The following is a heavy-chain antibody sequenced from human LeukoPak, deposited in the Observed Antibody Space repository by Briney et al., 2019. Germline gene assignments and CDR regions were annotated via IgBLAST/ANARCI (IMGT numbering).Heavy chain of an antibody. J-gene: IGHJ4*02. CDR2: IGTAGDT. D-gene: IGHD3-3*01. CDR3: ARGLNYDFWSGYAFDH. V-gene: IGHV3-13*01. Sequence: PGGSLRLSCAASGFTFSSYDMHWVRQATGKGLEWVSAIGTAGDTYYPGSVKGRFTISRENAKNSLYLQMNSLRAGDTAVYYCARGLNYDFWSGYAFDHWGQGTLVTVSS. CDR1: GFTFSSYD.